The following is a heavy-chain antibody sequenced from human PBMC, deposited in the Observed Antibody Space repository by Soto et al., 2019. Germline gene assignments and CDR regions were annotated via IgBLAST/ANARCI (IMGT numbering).Heavy chain of an antibody. Sequence: RLSCSASGFSVSDHYMSWIRQAPGKCLEWVSYISSSTFYTNYADSVKGRFTISRDNAKNSLYLQMNSLRAEDTAVYYCATDDSSILEYCDCLGQGIMVTVSS. V-gene: IGHV3-11*06. CDR3: ATDDSSILEYCDC. J-gene: IGHJ4*02. CDR2: ISSSTFYT. CDR1: GFSVSDHY. D-gene: IGHD3-22*01.